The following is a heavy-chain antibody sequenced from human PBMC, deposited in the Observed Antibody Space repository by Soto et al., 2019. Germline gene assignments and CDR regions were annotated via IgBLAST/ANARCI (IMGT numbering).Heavy chain of an antibody. J-gene: IGHJ4*02. CDR2: ISYDGSNK. Sequence: QVQLVESGGGVVQPGRSLRLSCAASGFTFSNYAMQWVRQAPGKGLEWVTVISYDGSNKYYADSVKGRFTISRDNSKNTLYLQMSSLRAEDTAVYYCVLSRSAYFDFWGQGTLVTVSS. CDR1: GFTFSNYA. CDR3: VLSRSAYFDF. D-gene: IGHD6-6*01. V-gene: IGHV3-30-3*01.